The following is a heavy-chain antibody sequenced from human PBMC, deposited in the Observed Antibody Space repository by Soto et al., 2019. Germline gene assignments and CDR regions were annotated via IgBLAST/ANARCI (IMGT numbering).Heavy chain of an antibody. CDR2: IYPGDSDT. J-gene: IGHJ6*02. CDR3: ARLTFHGSGSYQYGMDV. V-gene: IGHV5-51*01. D-gene: IGHD3-10*01. Sequence: GESLKISCNGSGYSFTIYWIGWVRQMPGKGLEWMGIIYPGDSDTRYSPSFQGQVTISADKSISTAYLQWSSLKASDTAMYYCARLTFHGSGSYQYGMDVWGQGTTVTV. CDR1: GYSFTIYW.